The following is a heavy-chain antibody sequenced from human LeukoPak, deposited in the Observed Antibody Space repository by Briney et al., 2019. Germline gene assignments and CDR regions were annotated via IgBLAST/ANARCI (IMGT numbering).Heavy chain of an antibody. J-gene: IGHJ6*03. Sequence: PGGSLRLSCAASGFTFSSYSMNWVRQAPGKGLEWVPYISSSSSTIYYADSVKGRFTISRGNAKNSLYLQMNSLRAEDTAVYYCARALDGYNGYYYYYMDVWGKGTTVTVSS. CDR2: ISSSSSTI. CDR3: ARALDGYNGYYYYYMDV. CDR1: GFTFSSYS. V-gene: IGHV3-48*01. D-gene: IGHD5-24*01.